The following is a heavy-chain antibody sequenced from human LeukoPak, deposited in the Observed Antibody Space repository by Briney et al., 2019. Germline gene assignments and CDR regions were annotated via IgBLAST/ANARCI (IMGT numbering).Heavy chain of an antibody. CDR3: ARGLLNIAGYPMDV. CDR2: VSYDGSNK. D-gene: IGHD6-13*01. V-gene: IGHV3-30*04. CDR1: GFTFSSYA. Sequence: PGRSLRLSCAASGFTFSSYAMHWVRQAPGKGLEWVAVVSYDGSNKYYGDSVKGRFTISRDNPKNTLYLQMNSLRAEDTAVYYCARGLLNIAGYPMDVWGQGTTVTVSS. J-gene: IGHJ6*02.